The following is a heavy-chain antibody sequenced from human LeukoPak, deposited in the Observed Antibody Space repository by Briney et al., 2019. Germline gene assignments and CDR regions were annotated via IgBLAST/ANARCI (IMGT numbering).Heavy chain of an antibody. V-gene: IGHV3-30-3*01. Sequence: GGSLRLSCAASGFTFSSYAMHWVRQAPGKGLEWVAVISYDGSNKYYADSVKGRFTISRDNSKNTLYLQMNSLRAEDTAVYYCASRSGGYGWGNYWGQGTLVTVSS. J-gene: IGHJ4*02. CDR3: ASRSGGYGWGNY. CDR1: GFTFSSYA. CDR2: ISYDGSNK. D-gene: IGHD5-12*01.